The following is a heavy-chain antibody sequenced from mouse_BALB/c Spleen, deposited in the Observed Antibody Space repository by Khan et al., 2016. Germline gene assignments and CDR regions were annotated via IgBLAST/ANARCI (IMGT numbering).Heavy chain of an antibody. CDR2: ISDGGSYT. V-gene: IGHV5-4*02. CDR3: AREELRRGFAY. CDR1: GFTFSDFY. J-gene: IGHJ3*01. Sequence: EVELVVSGGGLVKPGGSLKLSCAASGFTFSDFYMYWVRQTPEKRLEWVATISDGGSYTYYPDSVKGRFTISRDNAKNNLYLQMRSLNSEDTAMYYCAREELRRGFAYWGQGTLVTVSA. D-gene: IGHD2-4*01.